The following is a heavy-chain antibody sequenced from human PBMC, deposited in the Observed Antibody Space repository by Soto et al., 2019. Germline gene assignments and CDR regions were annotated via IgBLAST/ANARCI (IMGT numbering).Heavy chain of an antibody. CDR2: IWPDDSDT. V-gene: IGHV5-51*01. Sequence: VQLVQSGAEVKKPGESLKISCKGSDFSFTSYWIAWVRQMPGKGLEWMGMIWPDDSDTSYNPSFQGQVTISADKYISTAYLQWSSLRASDTAMYYCARQKTLDSWGQGTLVTVSS. CDR3: ARQKTLDS. CDR1: DFSFTSYW. J-gene: IGHJ5*01.